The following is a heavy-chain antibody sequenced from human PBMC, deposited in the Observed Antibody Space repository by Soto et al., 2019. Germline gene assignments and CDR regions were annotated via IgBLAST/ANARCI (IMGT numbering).Heavy chain of an antibody. V-gene: IGHV3-11*01. CDR1: GFTFSDYY. J-gene: IGHJ3*02. Sequence: GGSLRLSCAASGFTFSDYYMSWIRQAPGKGLEWVSYISSSGSTIYYADSVKGRFTISRDNAKNSLYLQMNSLRAEDTAVYYCARDLRNLRYDILGDAFDIWGQGTMVTVSS. CDR3: ARDLRNLRYDILGDAFDI. D-gene: IGHD3-9*01. CDR2: ISSSGSTI.